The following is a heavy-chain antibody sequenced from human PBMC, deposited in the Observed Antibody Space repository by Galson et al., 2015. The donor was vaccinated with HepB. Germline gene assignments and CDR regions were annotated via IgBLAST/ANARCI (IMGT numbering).Heavy chain of an antibody. CDR1: GYTFTSYA. CDR2: INAGNGNT. CDR3: ARDREQLVNNWFDP. J-gene: IGHJ5*02. D-gene: IGHD6-13*01. V-gene: IGHV1-3*01. Sequence: SVKVSCKASGYTFTSYAMHWVRQAPGQRLEWMGWINAGNGNTKYSQKFQGRVIITRDTSASTAYMELSSLRSEDTAVYYCARDREQLVNNWFDPWGQGTLVTVSS.